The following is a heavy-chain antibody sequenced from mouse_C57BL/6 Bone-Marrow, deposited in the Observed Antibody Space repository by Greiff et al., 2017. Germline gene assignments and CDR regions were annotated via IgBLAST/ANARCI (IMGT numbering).Heavy chain of an antibody. CDR1: GYSFTSYY. CDR3: ARDRPLYYFDY. J-gene: IGHJ2*01. Sequence: QVQLQQSGPELVKPGASVKISCKASGYSFTSYYIHWVKQRPGQGLEWIGWIYPGGGNTKYNEKFKGKATLTAYKSSSTANMQLSSLTSADSAFYSCARDRPLYYFDYWGQGTTLTVSS. V-gene: IGHV1-66*01. CDR2: IYPGGGNT.